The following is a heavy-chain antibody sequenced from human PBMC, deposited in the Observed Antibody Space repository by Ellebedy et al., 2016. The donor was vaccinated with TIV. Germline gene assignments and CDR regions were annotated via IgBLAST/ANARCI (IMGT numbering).Heavy chain of an antibody. D-gene: IGHD3-10*01. J-gene: IGHJ4*02. CDR1: GYTFTSYY. V-gene: IGHV1-46*01. CDR2: INPSGGST. CDR3: ARDLPYYYGSGSYAH. Sequence: ASVKVSXXASGYTFTSYYMHWVRQAPGQGLEWMGIINPSGGSTSYAQKFQGRVTMTRDTSTSTVYMELSSLRSEDTAVYYCARDLPYYYGSGSYAHWGQGTLVTVSS.